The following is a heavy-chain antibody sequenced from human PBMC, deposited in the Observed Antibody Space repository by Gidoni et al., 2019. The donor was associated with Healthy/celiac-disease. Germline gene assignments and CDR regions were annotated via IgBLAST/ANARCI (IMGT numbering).Heavy chain of an antibody. CDR2: INHRGST. D-gene: IGHD6-13*01. CDR3: ARGGNSSSWSNWFDP. Sequence: QVQLQQWGAGLLKPSETLSLTCAVYGGSFSGYYWSWIRQPPGKGLEWIGEINHRGSTNYNPSLKSRVTISVDTSKNQFSLKLSSVTAADTAVYYCARGGNSSSWSNWFDPWGQGTLVTVSS. CDR1: GGSFSGYY. J-gene: IGHJ5*02. V-gene: IGHV4-34*01.